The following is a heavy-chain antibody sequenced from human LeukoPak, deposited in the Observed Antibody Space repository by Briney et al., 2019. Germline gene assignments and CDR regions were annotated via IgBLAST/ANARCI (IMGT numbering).Heavy chain of an antibody. J-gene: IGHJ4*02. CDR3: ARDSGDRPQAVGYFFDY. CDR1: GFSFGTHW. D-gene: IGHD7-27*01. V-gene: IGHV3-7*01. Sequence: WGSLRLSCVASGFSFGTHWMAWVRQPPGAGPEWVANIKQDETETYYADAVRGRFTITRDNAKNSLYLQMDNLRGEDTAVYYCARDSGDRPQAVGYFFDYWGQGSLVTVSS. CDR2: IKQDETET.